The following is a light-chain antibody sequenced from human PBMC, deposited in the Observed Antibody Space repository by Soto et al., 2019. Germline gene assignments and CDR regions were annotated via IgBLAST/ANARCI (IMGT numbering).Light chain of an antibody. J-gene: IGLJ2*01. CDR2: DVT. CDR3: SSYAGNYLRVV. Sequence: QSALTQPRSVSGSPGQSVTISCTGTSSDIGDYNSVSWYQQQPGKAPTLVVYDVTKRPSGVPDRFSGSKSGNTASLAISGLQDEEEADYYCSSYAGNYLRVVFGGGTQLTVL. V-gene: IGLV2-11*01. CDR1: SSDIGDYNS.